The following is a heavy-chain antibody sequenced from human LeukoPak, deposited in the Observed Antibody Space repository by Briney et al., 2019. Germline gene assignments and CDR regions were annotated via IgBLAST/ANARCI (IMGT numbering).Heavy chain of an antibody. CDR3: AKILVRGVSPFDY. D-gene: IGHD3-10*01. CDR2: ISGSGGST. CDR1: GFTFSSYA. J-gene: IGHJ4*02. Sequence: GGSLRLSCAASGFTFSSYAMSWVRQAPGKGLEWVSAISGSGGSTYYADSVKGRFTISRDNSKNTLYLQTNSLRAEDTAVYYCAKILVRGVSPFDYWGQGTLVTVSS. V-gene: IGHV3-23*01.